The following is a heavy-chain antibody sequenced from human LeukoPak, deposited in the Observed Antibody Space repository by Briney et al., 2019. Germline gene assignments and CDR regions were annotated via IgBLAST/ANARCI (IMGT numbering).Heavy chain of an antibody. D-gene: IGHD2-2*01. CDR3: ARGDATEYFQH. CDR2: INSNSGGT. CDR1: GYTLTELS. J-gene: IGHJ1*01. V-gene: IGHV1-2*02. Sequence: ASVKVSCKVSGYTLTELSMHWVRQAPGQGLEWMGWINSNSGGTNYAQKFQGRVTMTRDTSISTAYMELSRLRSDDTAVYYCARGDATEYFQHWSQGTLVTVSS.